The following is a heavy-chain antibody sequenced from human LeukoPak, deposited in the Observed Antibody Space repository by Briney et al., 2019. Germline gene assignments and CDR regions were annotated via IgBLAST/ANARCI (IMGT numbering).Heavy chain of an antibody. D-gene: IGHD4-23*01. CDR2: INPNSGGT. CDR3: ARRDDYGGDAFDI. J-gene: IGHJ3*02. V-gene: IGHV1-2*02. Sequence: EASVKVSCKASGYTFTSYAMNWVRQAPGQGLEWMGWINPNSGGTNYAQKFQGRVTMTRDTSISTAYMELSRLRSDDTAVYYCARRDDYGGDAFDIWGQGTMVTVSS. CDR1: GYTFTSYA.